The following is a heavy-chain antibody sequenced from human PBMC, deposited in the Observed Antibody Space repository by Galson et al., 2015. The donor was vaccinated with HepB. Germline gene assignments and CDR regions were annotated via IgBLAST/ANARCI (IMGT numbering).Heavy chain of an antibody. J-gene: IGHJ3*02. CDR1: GGSFSGYY. D-gene: IGHD1-26*01. V-gene: IGHV4-34*01. Sequence: SETLSLTCAVYGGSFSGYYWGWIRQPPGKGLEWIGHIYHSGSTYYNPSLKSRVTISVDTSKNQFSVNLTSVTAADTAVYYCARVRSGSYYGGTFDMWGQGTMVTVSS. CDR3: ARVRSGSYYGGTFDM. CDR2: IYHSGST.